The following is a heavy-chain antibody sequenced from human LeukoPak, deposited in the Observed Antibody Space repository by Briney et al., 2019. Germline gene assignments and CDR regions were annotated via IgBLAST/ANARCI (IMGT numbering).Heavy chain of an antibody. V-gene: IGHV1-18*04. Sequence: GASVKVSCKASGYTFTGYYMHWVRQAPGQGLEWMGWISAYNGNTNYAQKLQGRVTMTTDTSTSTAYMELRSLRSDDTAVYYCARDRRIAAAGPVLAFDIWGQGTMVTVSS. D-gene: IGHD6-13*01. CDR2: ISAYNGNT. J-gene: IGHJ3*02. CDR1: GYTFTGYY. CDR3: ARDRRIAAAGPVLAFDI.